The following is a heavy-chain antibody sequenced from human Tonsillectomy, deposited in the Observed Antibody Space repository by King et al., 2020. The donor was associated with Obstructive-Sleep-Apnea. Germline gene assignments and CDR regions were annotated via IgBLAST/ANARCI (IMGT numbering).Heavy chain of an antibody. CDR3: ARGGGDSCPDRY. V-gene: IGHV4-59*01. J-gene: IGHJ4*02. D-gene: IGHD2-21*02. CDR2: IYYSGRT. Sequence: VQLQESGPGLVKPSETLSLTCTVSGGSISSYYWSWVRQPPGKGLEGIGYIYYSGRTNYNPSPKRRVTISVDTSKNHFSLKLNSVTAADTAVYYCARGGGDSCPDRYWGQGTLVTVSS. CDR1: GGSISSYY.